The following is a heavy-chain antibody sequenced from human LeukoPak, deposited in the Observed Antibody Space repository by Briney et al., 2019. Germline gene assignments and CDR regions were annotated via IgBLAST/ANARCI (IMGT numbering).Heavy chain of an antibody. J-gene: IGHJ4*02. D-gene: IGHD5-24*01. CDR1: GGSIIDGDCY. Sequence: SETLSLTCTVSGGSIIDGDCYWSWIRQHPGKGLEWIGHIYYSGSTFYNASLKSRLTISVDTSKSQFSLKLSSVTAADTAVYYCARLGNRDGYNYFLDYWGQGTLVTVSS. CDR3: ARLGNRDGYNYFLDY. V-gene: IGHV4-30-4*01. CDR2: IYYSGST.